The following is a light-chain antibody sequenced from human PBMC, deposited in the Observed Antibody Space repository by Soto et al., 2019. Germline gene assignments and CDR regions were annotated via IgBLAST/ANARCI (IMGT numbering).Light chain of an antibody. CDR3: QQRASWPPSIT. Sequence: ETVLTQSPATLSLSPGERATLSCRASQSVGSHLAWYQQKPGQAPRLLIHDGSSRATGIPPRFSGSGSGTDFTLTINSREPEDFAVYYRQQRASWPPSITFGQGTRLEIK. J-gene: IGKJ5*01. CDR1: QSVGSH. CDR2: DGS. V-gene: IGKV3-11*01.